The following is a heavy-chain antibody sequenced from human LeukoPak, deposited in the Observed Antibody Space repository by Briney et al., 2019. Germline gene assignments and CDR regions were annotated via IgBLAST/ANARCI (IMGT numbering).Heavy chain of an antibody. Sequence: GGSLRLSCAASGFSFSDYYMSWIRQAPGKGLEWVSYISSSSSFTNYADSVKGRFTISRDNSNNSLYLQMNSPRAEDTAVYYCARSGLYSSGWCDYWGQGTLVTVSS. V-gene: IGHV3-11*06. J-gene: IGHJ4*02. D-gene: IGHD6-19*01. CDR1: GFSFSDYY. CDR3: ARSGLYSSGWCDY. CDR2: ISSSSSFT.